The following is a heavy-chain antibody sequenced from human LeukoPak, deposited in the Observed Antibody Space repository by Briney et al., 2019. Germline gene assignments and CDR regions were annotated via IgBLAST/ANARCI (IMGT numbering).Heavy chain of an antibody. CDR1: GFTFSSYS. J-gene: IGHJ4*02. CDR2: ISSSSSTI. D-gene: IGHD6-19*01. V-gene: IGHV3-48*02. CDR3: AKVRWDNSGWYYLDN. Sequence: GGSLRLSCAASGFTFSSYSMNWVRQAPGKGLEWVSHISSSSSTIYYADSVKGRFTISRDNSKNTLYLQMNSLTDEDTAVYYCAKVRWDNSGWYYLDNWGQGTLVTVSS.